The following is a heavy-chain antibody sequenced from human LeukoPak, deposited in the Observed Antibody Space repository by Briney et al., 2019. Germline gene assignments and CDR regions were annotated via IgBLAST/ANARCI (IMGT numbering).Heavy chain of an antibody. J-gene: IGHJ4*02. V-gene: IGHV3-23*01. CDR2: ISGSGGST. CDR3: TSGLSVRRSNNTPVDY. CDR1: GFTFSSYA. Sequence: TGGSLRLSCAASGFTFSSYAMSWVRQAPGKGLEWVSAISGSGGSTYYADSVKGRFTISRDDSKNTAYLQMNSLKTEDTAVYYCTSGLSVRRSNNTPVDYWGQGTLVTVSS. D-gene: IGHD1-1*01.